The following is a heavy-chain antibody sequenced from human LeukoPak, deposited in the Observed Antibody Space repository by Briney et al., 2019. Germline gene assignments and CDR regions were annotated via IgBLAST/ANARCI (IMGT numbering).Heavy chain of an antibody. CDR1: GFTFSSYA. J-gene: IGHJ6*02. Sequence: GGSLRLSCAASGFTFSSYATHWVRQAPGKGLEWVAVISYDGSNKYYADSVKGRFTISRDNAKNSLYLQMNNLRAEDTAVYYCARCKGGWSDHFYGLDVWGQGTTVTVSS. CDR3: ARCKGGWSDHFYGLDV. D-gene: IGHD6-19*01. CDR2: ISYDGSNK. V-gene: IGHV3-30-3*01.